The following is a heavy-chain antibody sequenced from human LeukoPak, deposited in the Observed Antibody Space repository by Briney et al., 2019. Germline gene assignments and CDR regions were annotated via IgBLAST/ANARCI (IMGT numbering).Heavy chain of an antibody. D-gene: IGHD5-18*01. J-gene: IGHJ4*02. CDR1: GFTFSSYG. CDR3: ARDTAMVRYFDY. V-gene: IGHV3-33*01. Sequence: GGSLRLSCAASGFTFSSYGMHWVRQAPGKGLEWVAVIWYDGSNKYYADSVKGRFTISRDNSKNTLYLQTNSLRAEDTAVYYCARDTAMVRYFDYWGQGTLVTVSS. CDR2: IWYDGSNK.